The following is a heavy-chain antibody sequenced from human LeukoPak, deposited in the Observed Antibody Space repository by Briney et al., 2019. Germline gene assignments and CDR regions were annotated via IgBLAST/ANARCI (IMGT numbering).Heavy chain of an antibody. J-gene: IGHJ5*02. V-gene: IGHV4-34*01. CDR2: INHSGST. CDR1: GGSFSGYY. D-gene: IGHD6-13*01. CDR3: ARAESSSWSNLRYRDWFDP. Sequence: KTSETLSLTCAVYGGSFSGYYWSWIRQPPGKGLEWIGEINHSGSTNYNPSLKSRVTISVDTSKNQFSLKLSSVTAADTAVYYCARAESSSWSNLRYRDWFDPWGQGTLVTVSS.